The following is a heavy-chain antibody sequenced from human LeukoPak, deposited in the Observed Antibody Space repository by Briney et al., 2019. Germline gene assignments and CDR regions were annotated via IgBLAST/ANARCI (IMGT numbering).Heavy chain of an antibody. CDR2: VYYSGST. Sequence: SETLSLTCTASAFYIGSNSFYWGLIRQPPGKGLEWIGSVYYSGSTYYNPSLQSRVTISVDTSKNQFSLKLSSVTAADTAVYYCARDSPDCSSITCYKDWFDPWGQGTLVTVSS. CDR3: ARDSPDCSSITCYKDWFDP. V-gene: IGHV4-39*07. CDR1: AFYIGSNSFY. J-gene: IGHJ5*02. D-gene: IGHD2-2*02.